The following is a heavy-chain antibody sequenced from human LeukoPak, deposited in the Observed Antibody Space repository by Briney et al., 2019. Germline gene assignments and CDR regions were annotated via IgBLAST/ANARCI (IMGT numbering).Heavy chain of an antibody. Sequence: PGGSLRLSCAASGFSFSSYEMNWVRQAPGKGLEWVAAISDDGSKKYYSDSVKGRFAISRDNSKNTLYVQMNSLRGEDTAVYYCVLGHYGGFFDYWGQGTLVTVSS. V-gene: IGHV3-30*09. CDR3: VLGHYGGFFDY. D-gene: IGHD4-23*01. J-gene: IGHJ4*02. CDR1: GFSFSSYE. CDR2: ISDDGSKK.